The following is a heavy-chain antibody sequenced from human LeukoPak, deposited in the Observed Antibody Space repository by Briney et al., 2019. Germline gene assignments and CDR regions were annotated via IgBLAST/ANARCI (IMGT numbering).Heavy chain of an antibody. V-gene: IGHV3-23*01. J-gene: IGHJ4*02. D-gene: IGHD1-26*01. Sequence: GGSLRLSCAASGFTFRSYAMTWVRQAPGKGLEWVSEISNIATINYADSVKGRFTMSRDNSKNTLYLQMNSLRAEDTAAYYCAKARGGTYRTYYFDYWGQGTLVTVSS. CDR3: AKARGGTYRTYYFDY. CDR2: ISNIATI. CDR1: GFTFRSYA.